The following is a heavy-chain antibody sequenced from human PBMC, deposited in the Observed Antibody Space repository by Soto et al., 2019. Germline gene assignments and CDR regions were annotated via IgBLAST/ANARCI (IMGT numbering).Heavy chain of an antibody. V-gene: IGHV4-4*02. J-gene: IGHJ6*02. CDR3: ARAFNSSSWTGYYYYGMDV. D-gene: IGHD6-13*01. CDR1: GGSSNSSNW. Sequence: AETLALPCAATGGSSNSSNWWSFVRHPPGKGLEWIGESYHSGSTNYNPSLKSRVTISVDKSKNQFSLKMSSVTAADTAVYYCARAFNSSSWTGYYYYGMDVWGQGTTVT. CDR2: SYHSGST.